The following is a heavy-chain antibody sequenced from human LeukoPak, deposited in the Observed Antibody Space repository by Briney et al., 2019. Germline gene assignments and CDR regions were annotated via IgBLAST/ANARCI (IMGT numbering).Heavy chain of an antibody. J-gene: IGHJ1*01. CDR1: GFTFNNAW. Sequence: GGSLRLSCAASGFTFNNAWMSWVRQAPGKGLEWVSVIYSGGSTYYADSAKGRFSFYRDNSKNTLYLQMNSLRAEDTAVYYCTRDHSPEYNSSAGYFQLWGQGTLVTVSS. D-gene: IGHD6-6*01. CDR3: TRDHSPEYNSSAGYFQL. CDR2: IYSGGST. V-gene: IGHV3-66*01.